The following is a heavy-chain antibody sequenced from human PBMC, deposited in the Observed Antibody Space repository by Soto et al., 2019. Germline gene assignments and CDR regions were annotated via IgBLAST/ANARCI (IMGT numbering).Heavy chain of an antibody. CDR3: ARSSGWYVWFDP. D-gene: IGHD6-13*01. J-gene: IGHJ5*02. Sequence: ASVKVSCKASGYAYTSYAMHWVRQAPGQRLEWMGWINAGNGNTKYSQKFQGRVTITRDTSASTAYMELSSLRSEDTAVYYCARSSGWYVWFDPWGQGTLVTVSS. CDR2: INAGNGNT. V-gene: IGHV1-3*01. CDR1: GYAYTSYA.